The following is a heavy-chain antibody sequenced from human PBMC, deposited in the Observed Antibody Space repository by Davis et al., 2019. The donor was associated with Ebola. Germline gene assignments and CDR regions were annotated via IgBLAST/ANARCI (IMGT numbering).Heavy chain of an antibody. CDR1: GFTFSSYE. CDR2: ISSSGSTI. CDR3: ASLFQLPFYYYYGMDV. D-gene: IGHD2-2*01. Sequence: PGGSLRLSCAASGFTFSSYEMNCVRQAPGKGLEWVSYISSSGSTIYYADSVKGRFTISRDNAKNSLYLQMNSLRAEDTAVYYCASLFQLPFYYYYGMDVWGQGTTVTVSS. J-gene: IGHJ6*02. V-gene: IGHV3-48*03.